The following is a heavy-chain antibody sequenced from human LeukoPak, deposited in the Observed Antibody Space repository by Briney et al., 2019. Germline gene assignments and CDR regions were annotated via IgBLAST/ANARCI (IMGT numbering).Heavy chain of an antibody. CDR1: GGSFSGYY. CDR3: ARGRSTPHYYYGMDV. J-gene: IGHJ6*02. Sequence: SETLSLTCAVYGGSFSGYYWSWIRQPPGKGLGWIGEINHSGSTNYNPSLKSRVTISVDTSKNQFSLKLSSVTAADTAVYYCARGRSTPHYYYGMDVWGQGTTVTVSS. D-gene: IGHD2-2*01. CDR2: INHSGST. V-gene: IGHV4-34*01.